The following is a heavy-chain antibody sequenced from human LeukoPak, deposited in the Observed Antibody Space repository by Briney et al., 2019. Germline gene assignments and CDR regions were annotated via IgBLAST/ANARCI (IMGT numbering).Heavy chain of an antibody. CDR3: ASRDPDDAFDI. J-gene: IGHJ3*02. Sequence: ASVKVSCKASGYTFTSYYMHWVRQAPGQGLEWMGMINPGGGSTGYAQKFQGRVTMTRDTSTSTVYMELSSLRPEDTAVYYCASRDPDDAFDIWGQGTMVTVSS. D-gene: IGHD2-21*02. CDR1: GYTFTSYY. V-gene: IGHV1-46*01. CDR2: INPGGGST.